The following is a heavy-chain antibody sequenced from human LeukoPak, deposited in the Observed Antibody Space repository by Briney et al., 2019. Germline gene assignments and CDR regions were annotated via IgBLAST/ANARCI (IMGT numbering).Heavy chain of an antibody. V-gene: IGHV3-7*01. CDR1: GFTVSSNY. J-gene: IGHJ4*02. D-gene: IGHD6-19*01. CDR3: ARELGWDSSEGRDY. CDR2: IKNDGSEK. Sequence: GGSLRLSCAASGFTVSSNYMSWVRQAPGKGLEWVANIKNDGSEKYYVDSVKGRFNISRDNAKNSLYLQMNSLRAEDTAVYYCARELGWDSSEGRDYWGQGSLVTVSS.